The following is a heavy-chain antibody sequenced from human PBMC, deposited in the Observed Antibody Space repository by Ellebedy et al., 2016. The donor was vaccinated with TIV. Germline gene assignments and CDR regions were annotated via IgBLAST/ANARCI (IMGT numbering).Heavy chain of an antibody. J-gene: IGHJ6*02. CDR2: INPSGGST. Sequence: ASVKVSXXASGYTFTSYYMHWVRQAPGQGLEWMGKINPSGGSTSYAQKFQGRVTMTRDTSTSTVYMELSSLRSEDTAVYYCARDLKFYIVVVPAANSYYYGMDVWGQGTTVTVSS. CDR3: ARDLKFYIVVVPAANSYYYGMDV. D-gene: IGHD2-2*01. CDR1: GYTFTSYY. V-gene: IGHV1-46*01.